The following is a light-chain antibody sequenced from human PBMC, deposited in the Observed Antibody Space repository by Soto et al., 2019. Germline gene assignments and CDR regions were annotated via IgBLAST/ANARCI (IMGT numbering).Light chain of an antibody. CDR3: LQDYNYPLT. V-gene: IGKV1-6*02. J-gene: IGKJ4*01. Sequence: AIQMTQSPSSLSASVGDRVTITCRASQGIGNDLGWIQQKPGKAPKVLIYAASSLQTGVPSRFGGSGSGTDFTLTITSLQPEDFATYYCLQDYNYPLTFGGGTKVDIK. CDR2: AAS. CDR1: QGIGND.